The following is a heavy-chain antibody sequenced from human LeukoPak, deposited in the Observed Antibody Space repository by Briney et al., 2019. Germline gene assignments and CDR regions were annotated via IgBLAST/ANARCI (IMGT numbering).Heavy chain of an antibody. Sequence: SETLSLTCAVYGGSFSGNYWSWIRQPPGKGLEWIGEISDRRSNNYNPSLKSRVTISVDTSKNQLSLKLSSVTAADTAVYYCARGRVFFSVGSHFWGQGTLITVSS. CDR1: GGSFSGNY. J-gene: IGHJ4*02. CDR3: ARGRVFFSVGSHF. V-gene: IGHV4-34*01. D-gene: IGHD3-10*01. CDR2: ISDRRSN.